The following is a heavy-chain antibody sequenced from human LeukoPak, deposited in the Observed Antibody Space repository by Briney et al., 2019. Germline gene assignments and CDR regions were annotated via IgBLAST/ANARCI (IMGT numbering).Heavy chain of an antibody. CDR1: GFTFSSYS. J-gene: IGHJ4*02. CDR3: ARDGDFWSHPY. CDR2: ISSSSSYI. D-gene: IGHD3-3*01. Sequence: GGSVRLSCAASGFTFSSYSMNWVRQAPGKGLEWVSSISSSSSYIYYADSVKGRFTISRDNAKNSLYLQMNSLRAEDTAVYYCARDGDFWSHPYWGQGTLVTVSS. V-gene: IGHV3-21*01.